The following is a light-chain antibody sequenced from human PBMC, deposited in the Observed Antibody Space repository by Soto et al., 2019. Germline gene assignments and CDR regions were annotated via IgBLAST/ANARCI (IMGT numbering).Light chain of an antibody. J-gene: IGLJ1*01. CDR2: VDS. Sequence: SYELTQPPSVSVAPGQTARITCGGNNIESKSVHWYQQRPGRAPVLVIYVDSDRPSGIPDRFSASTSGNTAALTISRVEAGDEADYYCQVWDTISDHYVFGSGTKVT. V-gene: IGLV3-21*02. CDR3: QVWDTISDHYV. CDR1: NIESKS.